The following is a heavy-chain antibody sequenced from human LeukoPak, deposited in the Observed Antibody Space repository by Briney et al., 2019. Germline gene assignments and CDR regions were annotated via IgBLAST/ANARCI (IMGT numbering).Heavy chain of an antibody. V-gene: IGHV4-30-2*05. Sequence: SETLSLTCAVSGGSISSGGYSWSWIRQPPGKGLEWIGYIYHSGSTYYNPSLKSRVTISVDTSKNQFSLKLSSVTAADTAVYYCARAPFEYYYYYYMDVWGKGTTVTVSS. D-gene: IGHD3-10*01. CDR2: IYHSGST. J-gene: IGHJ6*03. CDR1: GGSISSGGYS. CDR3: ARAPFEYYYYYYMDV.